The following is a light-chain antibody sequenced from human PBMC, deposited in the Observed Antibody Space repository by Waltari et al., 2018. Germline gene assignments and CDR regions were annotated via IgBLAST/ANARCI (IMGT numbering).Light chain of an antibody. CDR3: QQYISYWT. CDR1: QGIGDW. J-gene: IGKJ1*01. Sequence: IQMTQSPTTLSASLGDRVTITCRASQGIGDWVAWYQQKPGKAPNLLIYKTSRLEDEVPSRVSGSGSQTEFTLTISGLQPDDFATYYCQQYISYWTFGQGTKVEMK. CDR2: KTS. V-gene: IGKV1-5*03.